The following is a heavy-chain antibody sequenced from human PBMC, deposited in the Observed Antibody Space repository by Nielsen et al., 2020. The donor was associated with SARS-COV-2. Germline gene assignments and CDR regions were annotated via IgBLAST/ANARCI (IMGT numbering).Heavy chain of an antibody. CDR1: GYTFTTYS. D-gene: IGHD2-15*01. CDR2: ISTYDGNT. Sequence: ASVKVSCKTSGYTFTTYSITWVRQAPGQGLEWVGWISTYDGNTSYAQKLQGRVTMTTDTSTSTAYMELRSLRSDDTAIYYCARDLRERGGWFDPWGQGTLVTVSS. V-gene: IGHV1-18*04. J-gene: IGHJ5*02. CDR3: ARDLRERGGWFDP.